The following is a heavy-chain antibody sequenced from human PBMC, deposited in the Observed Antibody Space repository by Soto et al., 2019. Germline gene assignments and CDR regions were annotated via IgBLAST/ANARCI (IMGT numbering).Heavy chain of an antibody. CDR3: ARSWRARLYYYYGMDV. Sequence: SETLSLACTLSGSSISSYYWSWIRQPPGKGLEWIGYIYYSGSTNYNPSLKSRVTISVDTSKNQFSLKLSSVTAADTAVYYFARSWRARLYYYYGMDVWGQGTTVTFAS. CDR2: IYYSGST. CDR1: GSSISSYY. J-gene: IGHJ6*02. V-gene: IGHV4-59*01. D-gene: IGHD3-3*01.